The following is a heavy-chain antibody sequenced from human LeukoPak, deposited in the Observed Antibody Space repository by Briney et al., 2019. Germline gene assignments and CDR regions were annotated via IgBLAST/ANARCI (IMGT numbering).Heavy chain of an antibody. Sequence: PSETLSLTCAVYGGSFSGYYWSWIRQPPGKGLEWIGEINHSGSTNYNPSLKSRVTISVDTSKNQFSLKLSSVTAADTAVYYCARHYGSGSYYVGWFDPWGQGTLVTVSS. CDR2: INHSGST. D-gene: IGHD3-10*01. CDR3: ARHYGSGSYYVGWFDP. J-gene: IGHJ5*02. V-gene: IGHV4-34*01. CDR1: GGSFSGYY.